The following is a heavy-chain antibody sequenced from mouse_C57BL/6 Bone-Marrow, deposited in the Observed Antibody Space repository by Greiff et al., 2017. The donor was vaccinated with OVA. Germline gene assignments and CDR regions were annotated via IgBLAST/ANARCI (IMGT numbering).Heavy chain of an antibody. V-gene: IGHV1-54*01. D-gene: IGHD1-1*01. CDR2: INPGSGGT. Sequence: QVQLKESGAELVRPGTSVKVSCKASGYAFTNYLIEWVKQRPGQGLEWIGVINPGSGGTNYNEKFKGKATLTADKSSSTAYMQLSSLTSEDSAVYFCASTIYYYGPFAYWGQGTLVTVSA. CDR3: ASTIYYYGPFAY. CDR1: GYAFTNYL. J-gene: IGHJ3*01.